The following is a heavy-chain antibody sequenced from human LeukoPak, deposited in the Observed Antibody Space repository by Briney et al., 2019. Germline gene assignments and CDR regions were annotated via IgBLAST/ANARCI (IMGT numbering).Heavy chain of an antibody. Sequence: GGSLRLSCAASGFSFSSYGMHWVRQAPRKGLEWVAFIRYDGGDKHYADSVKGRFTISRDSSKNTLFLQMNSLRAEDTAVYYCAKPYPYSGSFFVDYWGQGTLVTVSS. CDR3: AKPYPYSGSFFVDY. CDR2: IRYDGGDK. J-gene: IGHJ4*02. CDR1: GFSFSSYG. V-gene: IGHV3-30*02. D-gene: IGHD1-26*01.